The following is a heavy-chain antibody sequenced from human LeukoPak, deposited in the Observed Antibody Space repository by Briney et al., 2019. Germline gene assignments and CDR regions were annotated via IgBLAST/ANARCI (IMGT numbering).Heavy chain of an antibody. V-gene: IGHV3-30*02. CDR1: GFTFSSYG. D-gene: IGHD6-6*01. J-gene: IGHJ4*02. CDR2: IRYDGSNK. Sequence: PGGSLRLSRAASGFTFSSYGMHWVRQAPGKGLEWVAFIRYDGSNKYYADSVKGRFTISRDNSKNTLYLQMNSLRAEDTAVYYCAKDSTGWYSSSSFWGQGTLVTVSS. CDR3: AKDSTGWYSSSSF.